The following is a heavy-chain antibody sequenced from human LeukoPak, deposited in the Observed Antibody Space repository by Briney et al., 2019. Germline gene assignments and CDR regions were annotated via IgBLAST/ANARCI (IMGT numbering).Heavy chain of an antibody. CDR2: IRYDGSNE. CDR3: AKDRSYCDFWSGYCFDY. J-gene: IGHJ4*02. CDR1: GFTFNNYV. Sequence: GGSLRLSCAASGFTFNNYVMHWVRQAPGKGLEWVAFIRYDGSNECYADSVKGRFTISRDNSKNTLYLQMNSLRAEDTAVYYCAKDRSYCDFWSGYCFDYWGQGTLVTVSS. D-gene: IGHD3-3*01. V-gene: IGHV3-30*02.